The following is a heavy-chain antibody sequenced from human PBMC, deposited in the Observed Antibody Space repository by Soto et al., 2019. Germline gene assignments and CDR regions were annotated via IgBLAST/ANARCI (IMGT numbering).Heavy chain of an antibody. CDR1: GGTFSSYT. CDR3: ARYQYGDYVGAFDI. V-gene: IGHV1-69*02. J-gene: IGHJ3*02. D-gene: IGHD4-17*01. CDR2: IIPILGIA. Sequence: QVQLVQSGAEVKKPGSSVKVSCKASGGTFSSYTISWVRQAPGQGLEWMGRIIPILGIANYAQKFQGRVTITADKSTSTAYMELSSLRSEDTAVYYCARYQYGDYVGAFDIWGQGTMVTVSS.